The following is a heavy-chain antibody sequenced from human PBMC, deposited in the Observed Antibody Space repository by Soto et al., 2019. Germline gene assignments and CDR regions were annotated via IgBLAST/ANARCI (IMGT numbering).Heavy chain of an antibody. V-gene: IGHV3-74*01. CDR3: AILAHGKFDY. CDR2: INGDGSDT. J-gene: IGHJ4*02. Sequence: GGSLRLSCAASGFTFSSYWMHWVRQAPGKGLVWVSSINGDGSDTSYADSVKGRFTISRDNAKNTMFLQMNSLRAEDTAVYYCAILAHGKFDYWGQGALVTVSS. CDR1: GFTFSSYW. D-gene: IGHD1-26*01.